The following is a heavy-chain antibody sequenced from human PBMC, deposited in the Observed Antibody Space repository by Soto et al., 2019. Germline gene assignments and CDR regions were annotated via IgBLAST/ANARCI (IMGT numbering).Heavy chain of an antibody. CDR3: ARDAYSSGWYFAHYYYYGMDV. CDR2: INPNSGRT. CDR1: GYTFTRYY. V-gene: IGHV1-2*04. Sequence: ASVKVSCKASGYTFTRYYMHWVRQAPGQGPEWMGWINPNSGRTNYAQKFQGWVTMTKDTSISTAYMELSRLRSDDTAVYYCARDAYSSGWYFAHYYYYGMDVWGQGTTVTVSS. J-gene: IGHJ6*02. D-gene: IGHD6-19*01.